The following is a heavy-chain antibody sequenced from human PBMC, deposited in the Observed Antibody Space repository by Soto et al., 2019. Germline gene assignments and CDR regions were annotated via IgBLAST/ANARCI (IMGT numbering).Heavy chain of an antibody. V-gene: IGHV3-23*01. CDR1: GFTFSSYT. CDR3: AKAWGIDY. J-gene: IGHJ4*02. CDR2: ISVSGSST. Sequence: GGSLRLSCAASGFTFSSYTMSWVRQAPGKGLEWVSTISVSGSSTYSADSVKGRFTISRDNSKNTLYLQMNSLRVEDTAIYYCAKAWGIDYWGQGTLVTVSS. D-gene: IGHD7-27*01.